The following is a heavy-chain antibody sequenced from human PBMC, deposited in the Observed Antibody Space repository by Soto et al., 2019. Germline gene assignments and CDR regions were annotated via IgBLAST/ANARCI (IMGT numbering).Heavy chain of an antibody. J-gene: IGHJ1*01. CDR1: GGSISSYY. Sequence: SETLSLTCTVSGGSISSYYWSWIRQPPGKGLEWIGYIYYSGSTNYNPSLKSRVTISVDTSKNQFSLKLNSVTAADTAVYYCARMNYYDTRRYPFAYRGQGTIVPISS. CDR3: ARMNYYDTRRYPFAY. V-gene: IGHV4-59*01. D-gene: IGHD3-22*01. CDR2: IYYSGST.